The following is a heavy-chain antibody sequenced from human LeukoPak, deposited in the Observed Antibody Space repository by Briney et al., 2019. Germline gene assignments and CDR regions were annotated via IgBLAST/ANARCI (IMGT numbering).Heavy chain of an antibody. CDR3: AKDGVVRGLGPYYFDS. V-gene: IGHV3-23*01. J-gene: IGHJ4*02. CDR2: ISGSGGST. CDR1: GFTFSSYA. Sequence: PGGSLRLSCAASGFTFSSYAMSWVRQAPGKGLEWVSAISGSGGSTYHTDSVKGRFTISRDISKNTAYLQMNSLKAEDTAVYYCAKDGVVRGLGPYYFDSWGQGSLVTVSS. D-gene: IGHD3-10*01.